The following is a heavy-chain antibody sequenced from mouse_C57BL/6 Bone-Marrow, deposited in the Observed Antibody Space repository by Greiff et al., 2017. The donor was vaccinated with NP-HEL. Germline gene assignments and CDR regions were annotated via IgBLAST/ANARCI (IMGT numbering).Heavy chain of an antibody. V-gene: IGHV1-62-2*01. CDR1: GYTFTEYT. CDR2: FYPGSGSI. CDR3: ERHEEEGDDYGGSWLAY. J-gene: IGHJ3*01. Sequence: QVQLQQSGAELVKPGASVKLSCKASGYTFTEYTIHWVKQRSGQGLEWIGWFYPGSGSIKYNEKFKDKATLPADKSSSTVYMGRRRVTSEDSAVYLGERHEEEGDDYGGSWLAYWGQGTLVTVSA. D-gene: IGHD2-4*01.